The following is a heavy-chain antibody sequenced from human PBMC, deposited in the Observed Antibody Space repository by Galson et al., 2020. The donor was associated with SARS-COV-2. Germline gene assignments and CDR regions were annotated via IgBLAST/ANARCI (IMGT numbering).Heavy chain of an antibody. CDR2: ISSSSSYI. Sequence: GESLKISCAASGFTFTTYTMNWVRQAPGKGLEWVSSISSSSSYIYYADSVKGRFTISRDNAKNSLYLQLNSLRPEDTAVYYCARTMGSYQLLSPIDYWGQGTLVTVSS. CDR3: ARTMGSYQLLSPIDY. J-gene: IGHJ4*02. D-gene: IGHD2-2*01. CDR1: GFTFTTYT. V-gene: IGHV3-21*01.